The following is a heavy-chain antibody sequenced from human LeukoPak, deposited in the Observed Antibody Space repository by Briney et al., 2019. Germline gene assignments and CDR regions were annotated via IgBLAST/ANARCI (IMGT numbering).Heavy chain of an antibody. D-gene: IGHD5-18*01. Sequence: SVKVSCKASGGTFSSYAITWVRQAPGQGLEWMGGIIPIFDTANNAQKFQGRVTITADKSTSTTYMELSSLTSEDTAVYYCARDRGTLQLWFPRPYYWGQGTLVTVSS. V-gene: IGHV1-69*06. CDR3: ARDRGTLQLWFPRPYY. J-gene: IGHJ4*02. CDR2: IIPIFDTA. CDR1: GGTFSSYA.